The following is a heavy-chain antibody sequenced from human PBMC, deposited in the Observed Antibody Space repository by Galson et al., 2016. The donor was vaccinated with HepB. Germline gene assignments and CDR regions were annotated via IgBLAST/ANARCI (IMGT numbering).Heavy chain of an antibody. V-gene: IGHV5-10-1*01. CDR2: IDPSGSYN. Sequence: QSGAEVKKPGEPLRISCVTSGYTFTSRWISWVRQKPGTGLEWVGRIDPSGSYNNYGPSLGGHVTISIDKSSATAYLQWSSLEASDTAIYYWATQRGKQWLSPWGQGTLVIVSP. D-gene: IGHD5-24*01. J-gene: IGHJ5*02. CDR3: ATQRGKQWLSP. CDR1: GYTFTSRW.